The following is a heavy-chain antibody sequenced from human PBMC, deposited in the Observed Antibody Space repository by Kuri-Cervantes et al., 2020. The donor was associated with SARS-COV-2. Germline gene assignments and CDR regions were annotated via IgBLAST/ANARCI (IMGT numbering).Heavy chain of an antibody. CDR3: ARASLQEYSGSYFHYFDY. D-gene: IGHD1-26*01. Sequence: GESLKISCAASGFTFSDYYMNWVRQAPGKGLEWVSSISSSSTIYYADSVKGRFTIFRDNAKNSLYPQMNSLRAEDTAVYYCARASLQEYSGSYFHYFDYWGQGTLVTVSS. J-gene: IGHJ4*02. V-gene: IGHV3-69-1*02. CDR2: ISSSSTI. CDR1: GFTFSDYY.